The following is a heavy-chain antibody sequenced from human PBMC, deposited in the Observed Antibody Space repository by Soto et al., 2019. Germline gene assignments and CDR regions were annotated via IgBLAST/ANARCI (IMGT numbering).Heavy chain of an antibody. J-gene: IGHJ5*02. D-gene: IGHD6-13*01. CDR3: ARDGQQASSSRHNWFDP. Sequence: SVKVACTASGASFSSYAIIWVRKAPGQGLEWMGGIIPIFGTANYAQKFQCRGTITADESTSTAYMELSSLRSEDTAVYYCARDGQQASSSRHNWFDPWGRRTLVTVSS. CDR1: GASFSSYA. CDR2: IIPIFGTA. V-gene: IGHV1-69*01.